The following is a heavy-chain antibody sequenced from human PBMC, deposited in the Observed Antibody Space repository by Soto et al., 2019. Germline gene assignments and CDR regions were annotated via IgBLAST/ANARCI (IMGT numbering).Heavy chain of an antibody. Sequence: GESLKISCKGSGCSFTSYWIGWVRQMPGKGLEWMGIIYPGDSDTRYSPSFQGQVTISADKSISTAYLQWSSLKASDTAMYYCARQTAGRVNGANPNWFDPWGQGTLVTVSS. D-gene: IGHD1-26*01. J-gene: IGHJ5*02. CDR2: IYPGDSDT. CDR3: ARQTAGRVNGANPNWFDP. CDR1: GCSFTSYW. V-gene: IGHV5-51*01.